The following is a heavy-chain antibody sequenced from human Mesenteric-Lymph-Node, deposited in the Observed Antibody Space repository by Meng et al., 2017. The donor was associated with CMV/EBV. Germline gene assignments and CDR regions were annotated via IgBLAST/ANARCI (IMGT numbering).Heavy chain of an antibody. CDR1: GGSSICYI. D-gene: IGHD3-9*01. CDR2: INHSGST. J-gene: IGHJ4*02. CDR3: ARGSSYDILTGYFDY. Sequence: QVQLHPGGAGLLKPSEPLSATCAFYGGSSICYIWNWRRQSPEKGLEWIGEINHSGSTTYNPSFTSRIIISVDTSTNQIYLNMSSVTAADTAVYYCARGSSYDILTGYFDYWGQGALVTVSS. V-gene: IGHV4-34*01.